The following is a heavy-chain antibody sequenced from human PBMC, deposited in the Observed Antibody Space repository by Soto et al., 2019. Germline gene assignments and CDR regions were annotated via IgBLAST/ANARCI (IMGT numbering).Heavy chain of an antibody. CDR1: GYTFTSYG. D-gene: IGHD3-10*01. V-gene: IGHV1-18*01. CDR2: ISAYNGNT. CDR3: ARDLRPYKYGSGSYYNKYYYYAMDV. Sequence: GASVKVSCKASGYTFTSYGITWVRQAPGQGLEWMGWISAYNGNTNYAQKLQGRVTMTTDTSTSTAYMELRSLRSDDTAVYYCARDLRPYKYGSGSYYNKYYYYAMDVWGQGTTVTVSS. J-gene: IGHJ6*02.